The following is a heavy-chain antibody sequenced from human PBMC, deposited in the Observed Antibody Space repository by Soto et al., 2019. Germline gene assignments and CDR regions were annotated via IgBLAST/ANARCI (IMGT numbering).Heavy chain of an antibody. Sequence: ASVKVSCRASGYTFTSYGISWVRHTPGQGLDWMGWISAYNGSRNYAQKLEGRFTMTTDTSMSTAYLELRSLRSDDTAVYYCARGYYEVWSGYYGMDVWGQGTTVRVPS. CDR3: ARGYYEVWSGYYGMDV. D-gene: IGHD3-3*01. J-gene: IGHJ6*02. CDR1: GYTFTSYG. V-gene: IGHV1-18*04. CDR2: ISAYNGSR.